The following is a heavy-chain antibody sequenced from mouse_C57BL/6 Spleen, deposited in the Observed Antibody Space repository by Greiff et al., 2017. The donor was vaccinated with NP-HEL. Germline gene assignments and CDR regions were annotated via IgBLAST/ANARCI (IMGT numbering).Heavy chain of an antibody. Sequence: QVQLQQPGAELVRPGTSVKLSCKASGYTFTSYWMHWVKPRPGQGLEWIGVIDPSDSYTNYNQKFKGKATLTVDTSSSTAYMQLSSLTSEYSAVYYCAALLPWNYWGQGTTLTVSS. D-gene: IGHD1-1*01. CDR2: IDPSDSYT. J-gene: IGHJ2*01. V-gene: IGHV1-59*01. CDR1: GYTFTSYW. CDR3: AALLPWNY.